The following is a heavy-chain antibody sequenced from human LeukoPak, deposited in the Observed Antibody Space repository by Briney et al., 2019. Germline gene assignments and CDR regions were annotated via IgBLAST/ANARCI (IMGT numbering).Heavy chain of an antibody. Sequence: PSQTLSLTCAISGDSVSSNSAAWNWIRQSPSRGLEWLGRTYYRSKWYNDYAVSLGSRITINADTSKNQFSLHLKSVTPEDTAVYYCARAGGSREYRNNWYGNFFDPWGQGTLVIVSS. CDR2: TYYRSKWYN. CDR3: ARAGGSREYRNNWYGNFFDP. J-gene: IGHJ5*02. CDR1: GDSVSSNSAA. V-gene: IGHV6-1*01. D-gene: IGHD2/OR15-2a*01.